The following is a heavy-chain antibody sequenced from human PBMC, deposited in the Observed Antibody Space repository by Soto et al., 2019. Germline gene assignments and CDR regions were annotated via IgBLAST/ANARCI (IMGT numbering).Heavy chain of an antibody. CDR2: IYWDDDK. V-gene: IGHV2-5*02. CDR3: AHTVTRYDYFDY. D-gene: IGHD4-17*01. CDR1: GFSLSTKTVG. Sequence: SGPTPVNPTQTLTLTCTFSGFSLSTKTVGVGWIRQPPGKALEWLALIYWDDDKRYSQSLKNRLTIAMDTSKNLVILAMTNMGPVDTATYYCAHTVTRYDYFDYWGQGSLVTVSS. J-gene: IGHJ4*02.